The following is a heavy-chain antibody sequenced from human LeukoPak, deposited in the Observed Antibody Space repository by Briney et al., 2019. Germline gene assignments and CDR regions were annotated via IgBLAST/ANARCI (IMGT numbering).Heavy chain of an antibody. Sequence: GGSLRLSCAASGFTFSSYEMNWVRQAPGKGLEWVSYISSSGSTIYYADSVKGRFTISRDNAKNPLYLQMNSLRAKDTAVYYCVIVVVVAATPDWFDPWGQGTLVTVSS. D-gene: IGHD2-15*01. J-gene: IGHJ5*02. CDR1: GFTFSSYE. CDR3: VIVVVVAATPDWFDP. V-gene: IGHV3-48*03. CDR2: ISSSGSTI.